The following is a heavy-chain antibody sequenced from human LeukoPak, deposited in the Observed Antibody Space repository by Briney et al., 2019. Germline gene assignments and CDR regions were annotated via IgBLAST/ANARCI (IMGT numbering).Heavy chain of an antibody. CDR3: ARLNYGDYGYNWFDP. CDR2: ISSSGSTI. Sequence: GGSLRLSCAASGFTFSSYEMNWVRQAPGKGLEWVSYISSSGSTIYYADSVKGRFTISRDNAKNTLYLQMNSLRAEDTAVYYCARLNYGDYGYNWFDPWGQGTLVTVSS. D-gene: IGHD4-17*01. V-gene: IGHV3-48*03. CDR1: GFTFSSYE. J-gene: IGHJ5*02.